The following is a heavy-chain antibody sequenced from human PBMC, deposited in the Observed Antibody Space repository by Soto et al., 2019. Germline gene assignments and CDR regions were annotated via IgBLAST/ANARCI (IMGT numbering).Heavy chain of an antibody. D-gene: IGHD6-19*01. Sequence: SVKVSCKASGGTFSSYAISWVRQAPGQGLEWMGGIIPIFGTANYAQKFQGRVTITADESTSTAYMELSSLRSEETSVYYCATGNPRIAVAVYYFDYWGQGTLVTVSS. CDR3: ATGNPRIAVAVYYFDY. J-gene: IGHJ4*02. CDR2: IIPIFGTA. CDR1: GGTFSSYA. V-gene: IGHV1-69*13.